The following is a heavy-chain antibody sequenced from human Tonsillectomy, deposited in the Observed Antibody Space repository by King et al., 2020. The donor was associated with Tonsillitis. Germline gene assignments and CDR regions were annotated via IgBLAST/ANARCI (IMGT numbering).Heavy chain of an antibody. CDR2: INPNGGST. Sequence: QLVQSGAEVKKPGASVKLSCKASGYTFTSYYMHWVRQAPGQGLEWMGIINPNGGSTSYAQKFQGRVTMTRDTSTSTVYMELSSLRSEDTAVYYCASGYCYGSGSYSPRGYYYYYGMDVWGQGTTVTVSS. V-gene: IGHV1-46*03. J-gene: IGHJ6*02. CDR3: ASGYCYGSGSYSPRGYYYYYGMDV. D-gene: IGHD3-10*01. CDR1: GYTFTSYY.